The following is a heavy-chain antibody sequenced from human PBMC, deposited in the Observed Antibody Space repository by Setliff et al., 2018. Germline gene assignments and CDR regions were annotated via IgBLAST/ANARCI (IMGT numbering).Heavy chain of an antibody. V-gene: IGHV1-18*01. Sequence: ASVKVSCKSSGYIFRSYGLSWVRQAPGQGLEWMGWISSYNGHTNYAPKVQGRVTMTTDTSTGTAYMELRSLRSDDSAVYYCSRLVRYCTRTSCQRASGDDYWGQGTLVTVSS. CDR3: SRLVRYCTRTSCQRASGDDY. J-gene: IGHJ4*02. CDR2: ISSYNGHT. D-gene: IGHD2-2*01. CDR1: GYIFRSYG.